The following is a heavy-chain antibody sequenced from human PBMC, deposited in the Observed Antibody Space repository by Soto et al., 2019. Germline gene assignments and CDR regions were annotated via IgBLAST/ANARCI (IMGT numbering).Heavy chain of an antibody. D-gene: IGHD6-19*01. CDR2: IFPNVGTA. Sequence: QVHLEQSGAEVKKPGTSVKVSCKASGGSFSTNEIDWVRQAPGQGLAWMGRIFPNVGTADYAQKFQGRLTIIADESTATVFMELSRLSSADTAVYFCARARYSSRWGTFDSWGQGTQVDVSS. J-gene: IGHJ4*02. V-gene: IGHV1-69*01. CDR3: ARARYSSRWGTFDS. CDR1: GGSFSTNE.